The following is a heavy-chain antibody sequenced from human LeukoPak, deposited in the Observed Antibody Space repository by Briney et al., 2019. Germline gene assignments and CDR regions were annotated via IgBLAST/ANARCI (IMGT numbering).Heavy chain of an antibody. J-gene: IGHJ4*02. V-gene: IGHV1-8*01. CDR3: AVWGAVAGTGFDY. CDR2: MNPNSGNT. Sequence: ASVKVSCKASGYTFTSYDINWVRQATGQGLEWMGWMNPNSGNTGYAQKFQGRVTMTRNTSISTAYMELRSLRSDDTAVYYCAVWGAVAGTGFDYWGQGTLVTVSS. CDR1: GYTFTSYD. D-gene: IGHD6-19*01.